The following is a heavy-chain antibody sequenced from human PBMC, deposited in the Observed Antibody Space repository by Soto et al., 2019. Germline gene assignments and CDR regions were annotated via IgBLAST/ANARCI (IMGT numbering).Heavy chain of an antibody. D-gene: IGHD3-10*01. CDR1: GFTFSGSA. J-gene: IGHJ6*02. CDR2: IRRKANSYAT. CDR3: TGLVRGLGPSDCYYCGMDV. Sequence: EVQLVESGGGLVQPGGSLKLSCAASGFTFSGSAMHWVRQASGKGLEWVGRIRRKANSYATAYAASVKGRFTISRDDSNNAPSRKSNSLTTEDTAVYYCTGLVRGLGPSDCYYCGMDVWGQGTTVTVSS. V-gene: IGHV3-73*01.